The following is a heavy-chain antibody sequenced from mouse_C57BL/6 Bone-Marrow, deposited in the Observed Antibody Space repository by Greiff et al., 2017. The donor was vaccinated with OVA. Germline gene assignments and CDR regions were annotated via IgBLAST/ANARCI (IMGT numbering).Heavy chain of an antibody. J-gene: IGHJ3*01. V-gene: IGHV5-6*02. CDR2: ISSGGSYT. Sequence: EVMLVESGGDLVKPGGSLKLSCAASGFTFSSYGMSWVRQTPDTRLEWVATISSGGSYTYYPDSVKGRFTISRDNAKNTLYLQMSSLKSEDTAMYYCAIYYSNYSWFAYWGQGTLVTVSA. D-gene: IGHD2-5*01. CDR1: GFTFSSYG. CDR3: AIYYSNYSWFAY.